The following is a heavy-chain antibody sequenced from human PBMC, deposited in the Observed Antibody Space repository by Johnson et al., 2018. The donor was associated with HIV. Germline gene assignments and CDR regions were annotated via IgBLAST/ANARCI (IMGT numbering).Heavy chain of an antibody. D-gene: IGHD3-16*02. Sequence: VQLVESGGGLVQPGGSLRLSCAASGFTFSSYDMHWVRQATGKGLEWVANIKQDGSEKYYVDSVKGRFTISRDNAKNALYLQMNSLRAEDTAVYYCARDYLDAFDIWGQGTMVTVSS. CDR3: ARDYLDAFDI. CDR2: IKQDGSEK. V-gene: IGHV3-7*01. J-gene: IGHJ3*02. CDR1: GFTFSSYD.